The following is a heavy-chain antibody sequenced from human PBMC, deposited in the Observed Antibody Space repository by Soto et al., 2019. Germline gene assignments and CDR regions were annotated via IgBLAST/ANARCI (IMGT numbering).Heavy chain of an antibody. CDR3: AHRPGYDYIWGSYRYGSFDI. CDR2: IYWDDDK. V-gene: IGHV2-5*02. J-gene: IGHJ3*02. D-gene: IGHD3-16*02. CDR1: GFSLSTSGVG. Sequence: QITLKESGPTLVKPTQTLTLTCTFSGFSLSTSGVGVGWIRQPPGKALEWLALIYWDDDKRYSPSLKSRLTITKDTSKNQVVLIMTNMDPVDTATYYCAHRPGYDYIWGSYRYGSFDIWGQGTMVTVSS.